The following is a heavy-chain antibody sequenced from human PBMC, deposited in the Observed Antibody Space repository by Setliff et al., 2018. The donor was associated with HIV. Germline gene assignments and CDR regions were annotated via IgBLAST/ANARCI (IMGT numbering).Heavy chain of an antibody. Sequence: LSLTCAVYGGSFSGYYWSWIRQPPGKGLEWIGEINHSGSTNYNPSLKSRVTISVDTSKNQFSLKLSSVTAADTAVYYCARGRSYYYDSSGYYFYYWGQGTLVTVSS. CDR2: INHSGST. J-gene: IGHJ4*02. CDR1: GGSFSGYY. D-gene: IGHD3-22*01. CDR3: ARGRSYYYDSSGYYFYY. V-gene: IGHV4-34*01.